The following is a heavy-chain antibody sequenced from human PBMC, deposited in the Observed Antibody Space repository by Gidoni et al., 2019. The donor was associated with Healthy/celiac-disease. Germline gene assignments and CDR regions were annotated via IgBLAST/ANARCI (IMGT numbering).Heavy chain of an antibody. D-gene: IGHD3-9*01. CDR3: ASWRRYFDWLPHVGDFDY. Sequence: QLQLQESGPGLVKPSETLSLTCTVSGGSISSSSYYWGWIRQPPGKGLEWIGSIYYSGSTYYNPSRKSRVTISVDTSKNQFSLKLSSVTAADTAVYYCASWRRYFDWLPHVGDFDYWGQGTLVTVSS. J-gene: IGHJ4*02. V-gene: IGHV4-39*01. CDR2: IYYSGST. CDR1: GGSISSSSYY.